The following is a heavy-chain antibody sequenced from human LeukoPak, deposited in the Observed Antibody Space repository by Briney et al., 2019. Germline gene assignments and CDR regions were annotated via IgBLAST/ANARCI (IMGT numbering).Heavy chain of an antibody. CDR3: AREGYSSGWSHQLFDP. Sequence: GASVKVSCKASGYTFTGYYMHWVRQAPGQGLEWMGWINPNSGGTNYAQKFQGRVTMTRDTSISTAYMELSRLRSDDTAVYYCAREGYSSGWSHQLFDPWGQGILVTVSS. CDR2: INPNSGGT. J-gene: IGHJ5*02. D-gene: IGHD6-13*01. CDR1: GYTFTGYY. V-gene: IGHV1-2*02.